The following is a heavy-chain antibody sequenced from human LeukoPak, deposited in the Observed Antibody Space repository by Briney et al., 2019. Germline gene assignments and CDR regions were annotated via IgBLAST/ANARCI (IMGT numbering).Heavy chain of an antibody. V-gene: IGHV4-31*03. J-gene: IGHJ4*02. D-gene: IGHD3-16*01. CDR3: ARGNRAAPLGY. Sequence: SSETLFLTCTVSGGSISSGGYYWSWIRQHPGKGLEWIGYIYYSGSTYYNPSLKSRVTISVDTSKNQFSLKLSSVTAADTAVYYCARGNRAAPLGYWGQGTLVTVSS. CDR1: GGSISSGGYY. CDR2: IYYSGST.